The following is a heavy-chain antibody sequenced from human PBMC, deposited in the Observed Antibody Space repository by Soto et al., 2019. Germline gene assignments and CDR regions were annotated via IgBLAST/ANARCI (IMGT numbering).Heavy chain of an antibody. Sequence: GGSLRLSCAASGLTVSNAYMAWVRQAPGMGLEWVSVIYDNGTTYYADSVKGRFTISRDTSTNTLSLQMDSLRAEDTAVYYCVRPLPSGRNYGLDVWGQGTTVTV. D-gene: IGHD3-10*01. CDR3: VRPLPSGRNYGLDV. CDR1: GLTVSNAY. J-gene: IGHJ6*02. CDR2: IYDNGTT. V-gene: IGHV3-53*01.